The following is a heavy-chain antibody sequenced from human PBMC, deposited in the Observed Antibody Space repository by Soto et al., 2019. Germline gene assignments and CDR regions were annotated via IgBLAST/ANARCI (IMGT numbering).Heavy chain of an antibody. J-gene: IGHJ6*03. D-gene: IGHD3-3*01. V-gene: IGHV5-51*01. Sequence: PGQSLKISCKGSGYSSTSYWIGWVRQMPGKGLEWMGIIYPGDSDTRYSPSFQGQVTISADKSISTAYLQWSSLKASDTAMYYCARNEDYDFWSGPYYMDVWGKGTTVTVSS. CDR1: GYSSTSYW. CDR3: ARNEDYDFWSGPYYMDV. CDR2: IYPGDSDT.